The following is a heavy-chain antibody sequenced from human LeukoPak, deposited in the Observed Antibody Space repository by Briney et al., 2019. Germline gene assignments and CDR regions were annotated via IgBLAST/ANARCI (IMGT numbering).Heavy chain of an antibody. J-gene: IGHJ4*02. CDR2: INREGTST. V-gene: IGHV3-74*01. Sequence: GGSLRLSCAVSGFTSSSYWMHGVRQAPGKGLVCVSRINREGTSTSYAHSVKGPFTISRDNAQNSLYLHMHSLRAEDTAVYYCARDHYYDSTFDSWGQGTLLTVSS. CDR1: GFTSSSYW. CDR3: ARDHYYDSTFDS. D-gene: IGHD3-22*01.